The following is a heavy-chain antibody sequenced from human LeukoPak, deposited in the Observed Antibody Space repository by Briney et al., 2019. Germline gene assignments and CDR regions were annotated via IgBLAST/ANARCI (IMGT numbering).Heavy chain of an antibody. CDR3: AASRWYFDV. J-gene: IGHJ2*01. CDR2: IYYTGST. V-gene: IGHV4-59*08. CDR1: GGSISSYY. Sequence: ETLSLTCTVSGGSISSYYWSWIRQPPGKRLEWLGFIYYTGSTTYNPSLESRVTISVDTSKNQFSLRLRSVTAADTAVYYCAASRWYFDVWGRGVVVAVSS.